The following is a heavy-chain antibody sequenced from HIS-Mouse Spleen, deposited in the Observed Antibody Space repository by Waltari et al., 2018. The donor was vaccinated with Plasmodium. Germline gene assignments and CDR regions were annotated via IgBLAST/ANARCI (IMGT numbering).Heavy chain of an antibody. V-gene: IGHV4-34*01. CDR3: ARGRRIVVVTAPRGFFDY. D-gene: IGHD2-21*02. CDR2: INHSGST. Sequence: QVQLQQWGAGLLKPSETLSLTCAVYGGSFSGYYWSWIRQPPGKGLEWIGEINHSGSTNYKPALKSRVTISVETSKNQFSLKLSSVTAADTAVYYCARGRRIVVVTAPRGFFDYWGQGTLVTVSS. CDR1: GGSFSGYY. J-gene: IGHJ4*02.